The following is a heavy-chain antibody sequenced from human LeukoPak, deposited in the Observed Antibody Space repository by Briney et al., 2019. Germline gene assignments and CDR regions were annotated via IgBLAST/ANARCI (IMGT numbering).Heavy chain of an antibody. CDR1: GGTFSSYA. CDR3: CIAARRSDYYYYMDV. Sequence: SVKVSCKASGGTFSSYAISWVRQAPGQGLEWMGGIIPIFGTANYAQKFQGRVTITTDESTSTAYMELSSLRSEDTAVYYCCIAARRSDYYYYMDVWGKGTTVTVSS. J-gene: IGHJ6*03. V-gene: IGHV1-69*05. D-gene: IGHD6-6*01. CDR2: IIPIFGTA.